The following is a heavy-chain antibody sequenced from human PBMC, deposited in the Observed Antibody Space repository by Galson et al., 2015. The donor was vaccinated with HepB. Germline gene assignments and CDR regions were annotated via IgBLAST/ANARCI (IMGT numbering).Heavy chain of an antibody. CDR1: GGSFGTFA. J-gene: IGHJ6*03. Sequence: SVKVSCKASGGSFGTFAISWVRQAPGQGLEWMGGIIPMFGTTNYAQQLQGRVTISADESTTTAYMELSSLRSEDTALYYCAIRPGDWNHSYYMVVWGKGTTITVSS. CDR3: AIRPGDWNHSYYMVV. CDR2: IIPMFGTT. D-gene: IGHD7-27*01. V-gene: IGHV1-69*13.